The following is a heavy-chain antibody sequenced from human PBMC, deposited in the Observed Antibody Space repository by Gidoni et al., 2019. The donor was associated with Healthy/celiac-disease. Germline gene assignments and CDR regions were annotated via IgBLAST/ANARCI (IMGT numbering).Heavy chain of an antibody. CDR3: AREDCSGGSCYGFYYYGMDV. Sequence: QVQLVESGGGLVKPGGSLRLSCAASGFTFSDYYMSWIRQAPGKGLGLVSYISSSGSTIYYADSVKGRFTISRDNAKNSLYLQMNSLRAEDTAVYYCAREDCSGGSCYGFYYYGMDVWGQGTTVTVSS. CDR2: ISSSGSTI. J-gene: IGHJ6*02. CDR1: GFTFSDYY. V-gene: IGHV3-11*01. D-gene: IGHD2-15*01.